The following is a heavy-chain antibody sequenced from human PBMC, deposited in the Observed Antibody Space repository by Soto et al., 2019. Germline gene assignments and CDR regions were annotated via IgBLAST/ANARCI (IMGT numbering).Heavy chain of an antibody. V-gene: IGHV2-5*02. CDR3: ARDSYGSGYGMDV. CDR2: IYWDDDT. Sequence: QITLKESGPTLVKPTQTLTLTCTFSGFSLTTSGVGVAWIRQPPGKALEWLALIYWDDDTRYRPSLQSRLTITKDTFKNPVVLRMTDMDPVDTGTYYCARDSYGSGYGMDVWGQGTTVTVSS. J-gene: IGHJ6*02. CDR1: GFSLTTSGVG. D-gene: IGHD3-10*01.